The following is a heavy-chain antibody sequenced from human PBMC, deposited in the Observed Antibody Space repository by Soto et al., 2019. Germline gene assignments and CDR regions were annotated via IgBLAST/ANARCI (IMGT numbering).Heavy chain of an antibody. J-gene: IGHJ4*02. CDR3: ARAFDVPYFDY. D-gene: IGHD3-16*01. CDR2: ISYDGSNK. V-gene: IGHV3-30-3*01. Sequence: GGSLRLSCAASGFTFSSYAMHWVRQAPGKGLEWVAVISYDGSNKYYADSVKGRFTISRDNSKNTLYLQMNSLRAEDTAVYYCARAFDVPYFDYCGPGTLVTVSS. CDR1: GFTFSSYA.